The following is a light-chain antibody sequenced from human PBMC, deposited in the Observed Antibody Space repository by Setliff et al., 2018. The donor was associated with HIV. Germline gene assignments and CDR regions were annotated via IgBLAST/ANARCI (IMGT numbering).Light chain of an antibody. Sequence: QSALTQPPSASGSPRQSVTISCTGTSSDVGGYNYVSWYQQHPGKAPKVMIYEVNKRPSGVPDRFSGSKSGNTASLTVSGLQADDEADYYCSSYAGGNNMVFGGGTK. CDR1: SSDVGGYNY. CDR3: SSYAGGNNMV. CDR2: EVN. V-gene: IGLV2-8*01. J-gene: IGLJ3*02.